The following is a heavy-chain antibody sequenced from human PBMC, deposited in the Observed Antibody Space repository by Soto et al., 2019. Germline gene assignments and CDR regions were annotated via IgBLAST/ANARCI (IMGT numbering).Heavy chain of an antibody. Sequence: GGSLRLSCAASGFTFSSYSMNWVRQAPGKGLEWVSSISSSSSYIYYADSVKGRFTISRDNAKNSLYLQMNSLRAEDTAVYYCAVDTMVRGVIINFNWFDPWGQGTLVTVSS. J-gene: IGHJ5*02. CDR1: GFTFSSYS. CDR3: AVDTMVRGVIINFNWFDP. CDR2: ISSSSSYI. D-gene: IGHD3-10*01. V-gene: IGHV3-21*01.